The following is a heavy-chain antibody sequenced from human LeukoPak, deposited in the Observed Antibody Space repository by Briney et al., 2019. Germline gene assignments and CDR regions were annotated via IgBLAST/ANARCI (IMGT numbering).Heavy chain of an antibody. CDR1: GGSISSYY. CDR3: ARVMDFWSGTNWFDP. J-gene: IGHJ5*02. Sequence: RASETLSLTCTVSGGSISSYYWSWLRQPPGKGLEWIGYIYYSGSTNYNPSLKSRVTISVDTSKNQFSLKLSSVTAADTAVYYCARVMDFWSGTNWFDPWGQGTLVTVSS. D-gene: IGHD3-3*01. CDR2: IYYSGST. V-gene: IGHV4-59*01.